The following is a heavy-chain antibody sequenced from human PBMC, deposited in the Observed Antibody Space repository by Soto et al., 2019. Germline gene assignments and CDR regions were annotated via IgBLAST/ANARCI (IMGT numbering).Heavy chain of an antibody. Sequence: GGSLRLSCAASGFTFTNFAMNWVRQAPGKGLEWVSVISGTGDTTYNADSVKGRFTISRDNSMNTAFLRMNSLRAEDTALYYCAKGYCSSTSCSFDYWGQGTLVTVS. CDR3: AKGYCSSTSCSFDY. D-gene: IGHD2-2*01. J-gene: IGHJ4*02. CDR1: GFTFTNFA. V-gene: IGHV3-23*01. CDR2: ISGTGDTT.